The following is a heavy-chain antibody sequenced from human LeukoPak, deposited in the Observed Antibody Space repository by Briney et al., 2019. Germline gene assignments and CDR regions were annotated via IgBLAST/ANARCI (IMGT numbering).Heavy chain of an antibody. CDR3: ARVNRIAVAGTSLGSAFDI. V-gene: IGHV3-64*01. D-gene: IGHD6-19*01. J-gene: IGHJ3*02. CDR1: GFTFRNYA. CDR2: ISSSGGST. Sequence: PGGSLRLSCAASGFTFRNYAMHWVRQAPGQGLEYVSAISSSGGSTYYANSVKGRFTISRDNSKNTLYLQMGSLRTEDMAVYYCARVNRIAVAGTSLGSAFDIWGQGTMVTVSS.